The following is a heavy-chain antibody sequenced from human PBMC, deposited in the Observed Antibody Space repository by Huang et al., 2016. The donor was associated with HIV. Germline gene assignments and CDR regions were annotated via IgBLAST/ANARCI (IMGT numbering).Heavy chain of an antibody. CDR1: GGSIRSDNYY. J-gene: IGHJ4*02. CDR3: ARLPGSITMIRGVITDPY. CDR2: IYERGRT. Sequence: QLQLQESGPGLVKPSETLSLTCTVSGGSIRSDNYYWGWIRQPPGKGLEWIGSIYERGRTYYNPSLKSRGTITVDTYKNQFSLKMRSVTAADTAVYYCARLPGSITMIRGVITDPYWGQGTLVTVSS. V-gene: IGHV4-39*01. D-gene: IGHD3-10*01.